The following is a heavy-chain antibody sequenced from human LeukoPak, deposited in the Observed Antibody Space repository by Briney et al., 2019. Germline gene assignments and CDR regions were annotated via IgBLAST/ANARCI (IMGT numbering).Heavy chain of an antibody. CDR1: GGSISSDY. V-gene: IGHV4-59*01. J-gene: IGHJ5*02. CDR3: ARVTYDSSGYYRFDP. CDR2: IYYTGST. Sequence: SETLSLTCTVSGGSISSDYWSWIRQPPGKGLEWIGHIYYTGSTNYNSSLKSRVTISVDTSKKHFSLKLSSVTAADTAVYYCARVTYDSSGYYRFDPWGQGTLVTVSS. D-gene: IGHD3-22*01.